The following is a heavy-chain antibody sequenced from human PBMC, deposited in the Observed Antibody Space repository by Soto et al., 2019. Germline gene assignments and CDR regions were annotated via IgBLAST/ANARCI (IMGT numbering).Heavy chain of an antibody. V-gene: IGHV3-21*01. CDR2: ISSGSNYI. J-gene: IGHJ4*02. CDR3: ETRPPGERYFGVLDF. CDR1: GVTVNTYT. D-gene: IGHD3-3*01. Sequence: PGGSLGLACAASGVTVNTYTMNWVLQPPGKGLEWVSSISSGSNYIYYADSVKGRFSISRDNTKNSLSLQMNYLRAEDTALYYCETRPPGERYFGVLDFWGQGTLVTVSS.